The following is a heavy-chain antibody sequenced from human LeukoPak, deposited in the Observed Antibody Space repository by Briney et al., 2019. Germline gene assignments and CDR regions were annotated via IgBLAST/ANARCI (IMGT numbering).Heavy chain of an antibody. V-gene: IGHV3-21*01. CDR1: GFTFTSYS. D-gene: IGHD6-13*01. Sequence: KAGGSLRLSCAASGFTFTSYSMNWVRQAPGRGLEWVSSISSSSTYIYYADSVKGRFTTSRDNSKNTLYLQMNSLRADDTAVYYCARVSGYSGTWYVDYWGQGTLVTVSS. CDR2: ISSSSTYI. CDR3: ARVSGYSGTWYVDY. J-gene: IGHJ4*02.